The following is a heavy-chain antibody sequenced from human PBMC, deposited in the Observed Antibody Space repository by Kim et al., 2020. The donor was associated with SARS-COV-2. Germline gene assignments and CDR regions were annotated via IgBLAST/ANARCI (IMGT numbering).Heavy chain of an antibody. D-gene: IGHD5-12*01. V-gene: IGHV6-1*01. CDR2: TYYRSKWYN. CDR1: GDSVSSNSAA. J-gene: IGHJ4*02. Sequence: SQTLSLTCAISGDSVSSNSAAWNWIRQSPSRGLEWLGRTYYRSKWYNDYAVSVKSRITINPDTSKNQCSLQLNSVTPEDTAVYYCARQTRDGYNLRVDYFDYWGKGALVTVSP. CDR3: ARQTRDGYNLRVDYFDY.